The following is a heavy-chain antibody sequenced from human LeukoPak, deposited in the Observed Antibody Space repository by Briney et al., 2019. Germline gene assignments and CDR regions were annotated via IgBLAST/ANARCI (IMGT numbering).Heavy chain of an antibody. CDR3: ARHEIRDRSGYYYLDY. CDR1: GGSISGYY. J-gene: IGHJ4*02. D-gene: IGHD3-22*01. Sequence: SETLSLTCTVSGGSISGYYWSWIRQPPGKGLEWIGYIYYTGNTKYNPSLKSRVTISVDTSKNQFSLKLSSVTAADTSVYYCARHEIRDRSGYYYLDYWGQGTLVTVSS. V-gene: IGHV4-59*08. CDR2: IYYTGNT.